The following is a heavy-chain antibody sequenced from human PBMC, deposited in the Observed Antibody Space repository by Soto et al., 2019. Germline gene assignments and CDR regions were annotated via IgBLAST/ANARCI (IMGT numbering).Heavy chain of an antibody. CDR2: IIPIFGTA. D-gene: IGHD6-6*01. J-gene: IGHJ6*02. CDR3: ARGSIAARGRYYYGMDV. CDR1: GGTFSSDA. V-gene: IGHV1-69*13. Sequence: ASVKVSCKASGGTFSSDAISWVRQAPGQGLEWMGGIIPIFGTANYAQKFQGRVTITADESTSTAYMELSSLRSEDTAVYYCARGSIAARGRYYYGMDVWGQGTTVTVSS.